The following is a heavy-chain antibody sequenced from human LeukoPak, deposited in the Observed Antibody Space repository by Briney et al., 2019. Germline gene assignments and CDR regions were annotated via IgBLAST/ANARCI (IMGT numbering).Heavy chain of an antibody. CDR3: AREGYSSGWYTY. CDR2: ISAYNGNT. Sequence: GESLKISCKGSGYSFTSYGISWVRQAPGQGLEWMGWISAYNGNTNYAQKLQGRVTMTTDTSTSTAYMELRSLRSDDTAVYYCAREGYSSGWYTYWGQGTLVTVSS. V-gene: IGHV1-18*01. J-gene: IGHJ4*02. D-gene: IGHD6-19*01. CDR1: GYSFTSYG.